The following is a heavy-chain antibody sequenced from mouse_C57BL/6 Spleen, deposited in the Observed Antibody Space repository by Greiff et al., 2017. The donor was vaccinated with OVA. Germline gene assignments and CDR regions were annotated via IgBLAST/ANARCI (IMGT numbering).Heavy chain of an antibody. CDR2: IYPGDGDT. CDR1: GYAFSSSW. D-gene: IGHD3-1*01. CDR3: ARNLRGTHFDY. V-gene: IGHV1-82*01. Sequence: QVQLQQSGPELVKPGASVKISCKASGYAFSSSWMNWVKQRPGKGLEWIGRIYPGDGDTKYNGKFKGKATLTADKSSSTAYMQLSSLTSEDSAVYFCARNLRGTHFDYWGQGTTLTVSS. J-gene: IGHJ2*01.